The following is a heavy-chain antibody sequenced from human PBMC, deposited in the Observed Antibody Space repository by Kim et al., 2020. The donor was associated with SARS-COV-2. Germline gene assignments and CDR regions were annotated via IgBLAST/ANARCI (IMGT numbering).Heavy chain of an antibody. J-gene: IGHJ6*02. CDR3: AKMVIMDGYNYFYYYAMDV. CDR2: ISGGAVNK. CDR1: GFTFDTYA. Sequence: GGSLRLSCVASGFTFDTYAMSWVRQAPGKGLEWVSVISGGAVNKFYADSVGGRFTISRDNSKNTLYLQMNSLSDEDTALYYCAKMVIMDGYNYFYYYAMDVWGQGTTGTVSS. V-gene: IGHV3-23*01. D-gene: IGHD2-21*01.